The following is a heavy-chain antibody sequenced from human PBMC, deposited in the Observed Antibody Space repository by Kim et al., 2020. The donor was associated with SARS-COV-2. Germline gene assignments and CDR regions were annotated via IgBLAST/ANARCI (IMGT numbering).Heavy chain of an antibody. Sequence: SETLSLTCTVSGYSIRSVYYWGWIRQTPGKGLEWIGNIHHSGSTDYSPSLKSRVTLSIDTSKNQFSLKLTSVTAADTAVYFCARDGAAGDRNYYY. CDR3: ARDGAAGDRNYYY. CDR1: GYSIRSVYY. CDR2: IHHSGST. V-gene: IGHV4-38-2*02. J-gene: IGHJ6*01. D-gene: IGHD6-13*01.